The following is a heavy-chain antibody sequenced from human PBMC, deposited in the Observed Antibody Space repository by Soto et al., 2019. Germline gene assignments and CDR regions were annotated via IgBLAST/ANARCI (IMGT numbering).Heavy chain of an antibody. Sequence: GGSLRLSCAASGFTFSSYAMSWVRQAPGKGLEWVSAISGSGGSTYYADSVKGRFTISRDNSKNTLYLQMNSLRAEDTAVYYCAKGGMVRGVIITLFTPTPGPFDYWGQGTLVTVSS. CDR3: AKGGMVRGVIITLFTPTPGPFDY. V-gene: IGHV3-23*01. D-gene: IGHD3-10*01. CDR1: GFTFSSYA. J-gene: IGHJ4*02. CDR2: ISGSGGST.